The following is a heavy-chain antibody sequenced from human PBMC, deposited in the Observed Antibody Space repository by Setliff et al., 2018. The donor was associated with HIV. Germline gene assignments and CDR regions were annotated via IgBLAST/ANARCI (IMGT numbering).Heavy chain of an antibody. D-gene: IGHD2-15*01. J-gene: IGHJ5*02. V-gene: IGHV1-46*01. CDR1: GYTFTSYY. CDR3: ARVRYCSGGSCYGGEYWFDP. CDR2: IHPSGGST. Sequence: EASVKVSCKASGYTFTSYYIHWVRQAPGQGLGWMGVIHPSGGSTSYAQSFQDRVTMTRDTSTSTAYMELSSLRSEDTAVYYCARVRYCSGGSCYGGEYWFDPWGQGTLVTVSS.